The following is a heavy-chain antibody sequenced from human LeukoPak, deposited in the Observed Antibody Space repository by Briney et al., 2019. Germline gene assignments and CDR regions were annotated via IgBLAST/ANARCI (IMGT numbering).Heavy chain of an antibody. Sequence: GGSLRLSCAASGFTFSDYYMSWIRQATGKGLEWVSYISSSGSTIYYADSVKGRFTISRDNAKNSLYLQMNSLRAEDTAVYYCASDYYDFWRGHDYFDYWGQGTLVTVSS. V-gene: IGHV3-11*04. J-gene: IGHJ4*02. CDR1: GFTFSDYY. CDR3: ASDYYDFWRGHDYFDY. D-gene: IGHD3-3*01. CDR2: ISSSGSTI.